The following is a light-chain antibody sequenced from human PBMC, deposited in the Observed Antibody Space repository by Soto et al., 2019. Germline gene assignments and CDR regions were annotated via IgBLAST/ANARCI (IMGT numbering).Light chain of an antibody. CDR3: QQYNNWPPGRT. CDR1: QSVSSN. CDR2: GAS. Sequence: EIVITQAPATLSVSPGERSTLSCMAIQSVSSNLAWYQQKPGQAPSLLIYGASTRATGIPARFSGSGSGTEFTLTISSLQSEDFAVYYCQQYNNWPPGRTVGQGTKVENK. J-gene: IGKJ1*01. V-gene: IGKV3-15*01.